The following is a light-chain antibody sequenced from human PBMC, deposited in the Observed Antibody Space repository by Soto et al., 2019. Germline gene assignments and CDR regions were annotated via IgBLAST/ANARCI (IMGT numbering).Light chain of an antibody. V-gene: IGLV2-8*01. CDR1: SSDVGGYDY. CDR3: SSYAGSIYV. J-gene: IGLJ1*01. Sequence: QSVLTQPPSTSGSPGQSVTSSCTGTSSDVGGYDYVSWYQQHPGKAPKLMIYEVTKRPSGVPDRFSGSKSGNTASLTVSGLQADDEADYYCSSYAGSIYVFGTGTKVTVL. CDR2: EVT.